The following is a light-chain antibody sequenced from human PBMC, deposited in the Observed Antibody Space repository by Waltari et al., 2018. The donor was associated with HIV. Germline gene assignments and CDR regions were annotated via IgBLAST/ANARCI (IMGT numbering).Light chain of an antibody. J-gene: IGKJ5*01. Sequence: EIVLTQSPATLSLSPGERATLSCWASHSVSSYIAWYQHKPGQAPRLLIYDASNRATGITARFSGSGSGADFTLTISSLEPEDFAVYYCQQRSNWPPITFGQGTRLEIK. CDR2: DAS. CDR1: HSVSSY. CDR3: QQRSNWPPIT. V-gene: IGKV3-11*01.